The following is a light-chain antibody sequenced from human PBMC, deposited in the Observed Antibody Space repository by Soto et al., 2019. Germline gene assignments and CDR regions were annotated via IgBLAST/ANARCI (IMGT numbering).Light chain of an antibody. CDR1: NSNIGNNY. V-gene: IGLV1-51*01. CDR3: GTWDGSLSVGV. Sequence: QSALTQPPSVSAAPGQRVTISCSGSNSNIGNNYVSWYQQLPGTAPKLLIYDNNKRPSGIPDRFSGSKSGTSATLGITGLQTGDEADYYCGTWDGSLSVGVFGGGTKLTVL. CDR2: DNN. J-gene: IGLJ2*01.